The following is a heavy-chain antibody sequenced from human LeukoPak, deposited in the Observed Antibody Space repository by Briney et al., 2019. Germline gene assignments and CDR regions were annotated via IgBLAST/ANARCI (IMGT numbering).Heavy chain of an antibody. D-gene: IGHD3-10*01. CDR3: ARDLNGVSGFGELGYYYYMDV. CDR1: GGTFSSYA. Sequence: ASVKVACKVSGGTFSSYAISWVRQAPGQGLEWMGGIIPIFGTANYAQKFQGRVTITTDESTSTAYMELSSLRSEDTAVYYCARDLNGVSGFGELGYYYYMDVWGKGTTVTVS. J-gene: IGHJ6*03. V-gene: IGHV1-69*05. CDR2: IIPIFGTA.